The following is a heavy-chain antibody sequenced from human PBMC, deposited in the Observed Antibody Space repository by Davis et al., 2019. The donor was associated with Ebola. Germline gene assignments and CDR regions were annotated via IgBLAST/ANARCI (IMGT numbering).Heavy chain of an antibody. V-gene: IGHV5-10-1*01. D-gene: IGHD3-9*01. Sequence: GESLKISCKGSGYSFTSYWISWVRQMPGKGLEWMGRIDPSDSYTNYSPSFQGHVTISADKSISTAYLQWSSLKASDTAMYYCARQTSLTGYPYYYYYMDVWGKGTTVTVSS. CDR2: IDPSDSYT. J-gene: IGHJ6*03. CDR3: ARQTSLTGYPYYYYYMDV. CDR1: GYSFTSYW.